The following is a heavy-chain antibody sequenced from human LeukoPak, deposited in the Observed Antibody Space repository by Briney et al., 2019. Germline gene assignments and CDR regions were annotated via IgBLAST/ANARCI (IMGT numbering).Heavy chain of an antibody. J-gene: IGHJ4*02. CDR1: GGSISTFY. Sequence: SETLSLTCTVSGGSISTFYWSWIRQPAGKGLEWIGRIYTSGTTNYNPSLKSRVTMSVDTSKSQFSLKLSSVTAADTAVYYCARTPYCTNGICYQRNYFDYWGQGNLATVSS. V-gene: IGHV4-4*07. CDR2: IYTSGTT. CDR3: ARTPYCTNGICYQRNYFDY. D-gene: IGHD2-8*01.